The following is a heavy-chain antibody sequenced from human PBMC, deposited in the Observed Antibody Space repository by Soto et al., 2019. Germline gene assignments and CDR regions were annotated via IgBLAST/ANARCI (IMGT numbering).Heavy chain of an antibody. Sequence: GGSLRLSCVTSRFSFNTFAMSWVRQAPGKGLEWVSAINGGGENTYYADSVKGRFTISRDNSKNTLYLQMDSLRAEDTAVYYFAIHSNYDFWPGHYSYLDFWGQGPLVTVYS. D-gene: IGHD3-3*01. CDR2: INGGGENT. J-gene: IGHJ4*02. CDR1: RFSFNTFA. V-gene: IGHV3-23*01. CDR3: AIHSNYDFWPGHYSYLDF.